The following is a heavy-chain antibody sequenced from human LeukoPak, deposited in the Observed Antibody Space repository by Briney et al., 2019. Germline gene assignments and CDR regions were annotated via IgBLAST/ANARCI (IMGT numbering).Heavy chain of an antibody. CDR1: GFTFSDYY. CDR2: ISSSGSTI. V-gene: IGHV3-11*01. J-gene: IGHJ6*02. Sequence: GGSLRLACAASGFTFSDYYMSWIRQAPGKGLEWVSYISSSGSTIYYADSVKGRFTISRDNAKNSLYLQMNSLRAEDTAVYYCARYCSSTSCYNDYYYYGMDVWGQGTTVTVSS. CDR3: ARYCSSTSCYNDYYYYGMDV. D-gene: IGHD2-2*02.